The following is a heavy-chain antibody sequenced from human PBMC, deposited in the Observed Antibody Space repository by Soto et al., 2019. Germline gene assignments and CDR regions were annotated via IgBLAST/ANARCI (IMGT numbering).Heavy chain of an antibody. CDR2: IWYDGSNK. J-gene: IGHJ6*02. CDR3: ARETGSDCSGGSCYVYYYYYYGMDV. V-gene: IGHV3-33*01. Sequence: HPGGSLRLSCAASGFTFSSYGMHWVRQAPGKGLEWVAVIWYDGSNKYYADSVKGRFTISRDNSKNTLYLQMNSLRAEGTAVYYCARETGSDCSGGSCYVYYYYYYGMDVWGQGTTVTVSS. D-gene: IGHD2-15*01. CDR1: GFTFSSYG.